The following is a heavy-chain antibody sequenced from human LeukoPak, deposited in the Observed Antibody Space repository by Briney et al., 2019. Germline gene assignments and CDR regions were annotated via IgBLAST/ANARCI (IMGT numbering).Heavy chain of an antibody. J-gene: IGHJ4*02. CDR1: RGSISGGGFY. V-gene: IGHV4-31*03. D-gene: IGHD1-26*01. CDR2: ITHSGST. Sequence: SQTLSLTCTVSRGSISGGGFYWAWIRQHPGQGLEWIGYITHSGSTYYNPALESRISIFRDTSKNQFSLSLTSLTAADTAVYSCASVDWESYYLDSWGQGSLVTVSS. CDR3: ASVDWESYYLDS.